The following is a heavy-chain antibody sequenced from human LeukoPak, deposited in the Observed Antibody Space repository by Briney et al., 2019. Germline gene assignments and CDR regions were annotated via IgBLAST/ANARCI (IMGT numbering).Heavy chain of an antibody. J-gene: IGHJ4*02. V-gene: IGHV3-64*01. CDR3: ARGGYDYVWGSYRVSDY. CDR1: GFTFSSYA. Sequence: PGGSLRFSCAASGFTFSSYAMHWVRQAPGKGLEYVSAISSNGGSTYYANSVKGRFTISRDNSKNTLYLQMGSLRAEDMAVYYCARGGYDYVWGSYRVSDYWGQGTLVTVSS. CDR2: ISSNGGST. D-gene: IGHD3-16*02.